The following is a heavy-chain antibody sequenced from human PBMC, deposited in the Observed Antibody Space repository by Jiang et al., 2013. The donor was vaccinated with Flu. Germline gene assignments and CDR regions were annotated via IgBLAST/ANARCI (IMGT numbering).Heavy chain of an antibody. D-gene: IGHD4-23*01. CDR2: IYYSGST. Sequence: GSGLVKPSETLSLTCTVSGGSVSSGSYYWSWIRQPPGKGLEWIGYIYYSGSTNYNPSLKSRVTISVDTSKNQFSLKLSSVTAADTAVYYCARNYGGNSHYYYGMDVWGQGT. CDR3: ARNYGGNSHYYYGMDV. V-gene: IGHV4-61*01. CDR1: GGSVSSGSYY. J-gene: IGHJ6*02.